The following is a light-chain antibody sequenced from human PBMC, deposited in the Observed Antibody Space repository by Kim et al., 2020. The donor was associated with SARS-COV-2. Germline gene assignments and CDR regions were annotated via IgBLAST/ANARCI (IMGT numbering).Light chain of an antibody. J-gene: IGLJ2*01. CDR1: KWGDKY. V-gene: IGLV3-1*01. CDR2: KNT. CDR3: QTWDSSNGL. Sequence: GAPGQTASIAGSEEKWGDKYACWYQQKPGQATVLVIYKNTKRASGIPERFSGSNAGNTATLTISGTQAMDEADYYGQTWDSSNGLFGGGTKLTVL.